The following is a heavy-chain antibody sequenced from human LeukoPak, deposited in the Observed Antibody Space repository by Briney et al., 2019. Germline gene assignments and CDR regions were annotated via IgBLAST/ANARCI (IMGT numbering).Heavy chain of an antibody. Sequence: QSGGSLRLSCAASGFTFSSDAMSWVRQAPGKGLEWVSAISGSGGSTYYADSVKGRFTISRDNSKNTLYLQMNSLRAEDAAVYYCARDGGEWEQDYWGQGTLVTVSS. CDR1: GFTFSSDA. J-gene: IGHJ4*02. V-gene: IGHV3-23*01. CDR3: ARDGGEWEQDY. D-gene: IGHD1-26*01. CDR2: ISGSGGST.